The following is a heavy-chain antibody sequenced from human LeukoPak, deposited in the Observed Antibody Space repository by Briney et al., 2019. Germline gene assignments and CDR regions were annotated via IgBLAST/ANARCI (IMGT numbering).Heavy chain of an antibody. V-gene: IGHV1-18*01. CDR2: ISAYNGNT. Sequence: ASVKVSCKASGYTFTSYGISWVRQAPGQGLEWMGWISAYNGNTNYAQKLQGRVTITTDTSTSTAYMELRSLRSDDTAVYYCARTVVRGVIAPDGTRTMYNWFDPWGQGTLVTVSS. J-gene: IGHJ5*02. CDR1: GYTFTSYG. D-gene: IGHD3-10*01. CDR3: ARTVVRGVIAPDGTRTMYNWFDP.